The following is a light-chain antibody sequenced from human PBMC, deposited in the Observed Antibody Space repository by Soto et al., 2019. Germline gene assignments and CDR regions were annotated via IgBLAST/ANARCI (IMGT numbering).Light chain of an antibody. J-gene: IGKJ1*01. CDR1: QDITNY. Sequence: DIQMTQSPSSLSASVGDRFTMTCQASQDITNYLNWYQQKPGKAPRLLLYDASSLETGVPSRFSGSGSGTEFALTISSLQSEDFAVYYCQQFHNWPWTFGQGTKVDI. V-gene: IGKV1-33*01. CDR3: QQFHNWPWT. CDR2: DAS.